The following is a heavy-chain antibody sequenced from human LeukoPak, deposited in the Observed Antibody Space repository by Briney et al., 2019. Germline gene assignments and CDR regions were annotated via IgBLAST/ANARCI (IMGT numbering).Heavy chain of an antibody. CDR3: ARWIGAIAWPYYFDY. CDR2: ISSSSEFI. J-gene: IGHJ4*02. CDR1: GFTFSSYE. D-gene: IGHD3-16*02. V-gene: IGHV3-21*05. Sequence: GGSLRLSGAASGFTFSSYEMNWVRQAPGKGLEWVSYISSSSEFIYYADSVKGRFTISRDNARNSLYLQMNSLRAEDTAVYYCARWIGAIAWPYYFDYWGQGTLVTVSS.